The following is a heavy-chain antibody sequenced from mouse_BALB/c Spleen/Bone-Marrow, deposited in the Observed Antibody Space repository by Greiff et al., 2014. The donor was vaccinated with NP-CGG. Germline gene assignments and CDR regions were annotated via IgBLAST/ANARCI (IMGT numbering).Heavy chain of an antibody. J-gene: IGHJ3*01. CDR3: ATYYYGSSWGFAY. CDR2: IDPANGNT. D-gene: IGHD1-1*01. CDR1: GFNIKDTY. V-gene: IGHV14-3*02. Sequence: VQLQQSGAELVKPGASVKLSRTASGFNIKDTYMHWVKQRPEQGLEWIGRIDPANGNTKYDTKFQGKATITADTSSNTAYLQLSSLTSEDTAVYYCATYYYGSSWGFAYWGQGTLVTVSA.